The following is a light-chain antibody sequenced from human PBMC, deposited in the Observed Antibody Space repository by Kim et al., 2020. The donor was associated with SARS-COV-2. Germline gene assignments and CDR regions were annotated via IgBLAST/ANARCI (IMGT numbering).Light chain of an antibody. J-gene: IGKJ2*01. V-gene: IGKV1-5*03. CDR3: QHYSRFPYT. CDR2: LAS. Sequence: SASVGDRVTITCRARENLGTWLAWYQRKPGRDPSLLLYLASTLESGVPSRFSGKGSGTEFSLSITSLQPDDCATYYCQHYSRFPYTFGQGTKLEI. CDR1: ENLGTW.